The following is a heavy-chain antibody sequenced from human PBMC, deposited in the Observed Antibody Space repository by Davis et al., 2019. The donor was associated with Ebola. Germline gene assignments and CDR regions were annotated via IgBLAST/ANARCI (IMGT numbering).Heavy chain of an antibody. V-gene: IGHV3-73*01. J-gene: IGHJ4*02. Sequence: GESLKISCAASGFTFSGSAMHWVRQASGKGLEWVGRIRSKAKSYATAYAASVKGRFTISRDDSKNTAYLQMNSLKTEDTAVYYCTQTVTTFDYWGQGTLVTVSS. CDR2: IRSKAKSYAT. CDR3: TQTVTTFDY. D-gene: IGHD4-17*01. CDR1: GFTFSGSA.